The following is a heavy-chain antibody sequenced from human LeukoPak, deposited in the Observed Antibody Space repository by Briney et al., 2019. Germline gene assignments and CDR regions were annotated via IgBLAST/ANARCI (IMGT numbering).Heavy chain of an antibody. D-gene: IGHD1-26*01. J-gene: IGHJ2*01. Sequence: GASLRLSCAASGFTFSSYAMSWVRQAPGKGLEWVSAISGSGGSTYYADSVKGRFTISRDNSKNTLYLQMNSLRAEDTAVYYCAKGDELLRLWYFDLWGRGTLVTVSS. V-gene: IGHV3-23*01. CDR3: AKGDELLRLWYFDL. CDR2: ISGSGGST. CDR1: GFTFSSYA.